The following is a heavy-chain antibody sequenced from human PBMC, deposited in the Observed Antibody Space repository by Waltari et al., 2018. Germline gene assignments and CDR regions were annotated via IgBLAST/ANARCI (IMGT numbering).Heavy chain of an antibody. Sequence: EVQLIQSGAEVKKPGATVKISCKASAHTFTDYYIHWVQQAPVKGLVWMGLMDPEECETVYEENFQGRVTITADRSTDTVYMELSSVRSEDTAVYYCSTRSFGVVNAFDIWGQGTMVIVSS. J-gene: IGHJ3*02. CDR1: AHTFTDYY. CDR2: MDPEECET. D-gene: IGHD3-3*01. CDR3: STRSFGVVNAFDI. V-gene: IGHV1-69-2*01.